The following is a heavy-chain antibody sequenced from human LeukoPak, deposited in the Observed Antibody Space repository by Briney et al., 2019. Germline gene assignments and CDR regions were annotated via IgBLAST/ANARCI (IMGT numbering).Heavy chain of an antibody. D-gene: IGHD5-24*01. V-gene: IGHV3-30*18. Sequence: PGRSLRLSCAASGFTFSSYGMHWVRQAPGKGLEWVAVISYDGSNKYYADSVKGRFTISRDNSKNTLYLQMNSLRAEDTVVYYCAKDLYLSDSVKMATIPPPHFDYWGQGTLVTVSS. CDR2: ISYDGSNK. CDR3: AKDLYLSDSVKMATIPPPHFDY. J-gene: IGHJ4*02. CDR1: GFTFSSYG.